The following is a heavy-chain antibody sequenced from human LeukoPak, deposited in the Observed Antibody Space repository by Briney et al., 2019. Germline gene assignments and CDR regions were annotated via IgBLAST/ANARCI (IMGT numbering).Heavy chain of an antibody. J-gene: IGHJ4*02. CDR1: GYSFSSYW. CDR2: IYPGDSDS. V-gene: IGHV5-51*01. Sequence: GESLKISCKGSGYSFSSYWIGWVRQMPGKGLEWMGIIYPGDSDSRYSPSFQGQVTISADKSISTHYLQWSILKASDTAMYYCARRDGYDSTTFDYWGQGTLVTVSS. D-gene: IGHD5-24*01. CDR3: ARRDGYDSTTFDY.